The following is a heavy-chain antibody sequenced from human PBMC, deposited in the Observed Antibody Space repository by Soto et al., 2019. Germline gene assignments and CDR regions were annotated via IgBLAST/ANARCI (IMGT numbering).Heavy chain of an antibody. J-gene: IGHJ6*02. CDR1: GFTFSSYD. CDR2: IGTAGDT. CDR3: ARRAPYYGMDV. Sequence: ESGGGLVQPGGSLRLSCAASGFTFSSYDMHWVRQATGKGLEWVSAIGTAGDTYYPGSVKGRFTISRENAKNSLYLQMNSLRAGDTAVYYCARRAPYYGMDVWGQGTTVTVSS. V-gene: IGHV3-13*01.